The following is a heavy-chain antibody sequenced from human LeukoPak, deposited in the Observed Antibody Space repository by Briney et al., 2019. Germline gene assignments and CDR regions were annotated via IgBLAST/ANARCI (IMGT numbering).Heavy chain of an antibody. Sequence: ASVKVSCKASGYTFTSYYMHWVRQAPGRGLEWMGIINPSGGSTSYAQKFQGRVTMTRDTSTSTVYMELSSLRSEDAAVYYCARWIAVAGGYFDYWGQGTLVTVSS. CDR1: GYTFTSYY. D-gene: IGHD6-19*01. J-gene: IGHJ4*02. V-gene: IGHV1-46*01. CDR2: INPSGGST. CDR3: ARWIAVAGGYFDY.